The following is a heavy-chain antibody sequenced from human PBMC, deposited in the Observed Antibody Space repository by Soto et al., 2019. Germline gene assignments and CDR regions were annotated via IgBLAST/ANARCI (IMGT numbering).Heavy chain of an antibody. V-gene: IGHV3-33*01. CDR1: GFTFSSYG. D-gene: IGHD2-21*02. J-gene: IGHJ3*02. Sequence: ESGGGVVQPGRSLRLSCAASGFTFSSYGMHWVRQAPGKGLEWVAVIWYDGSNKYYADSVKGRFTISRDNSKNTLYLQMNSLRAEDTAVYYCARDRTVTAHDAFDIWGQGTMVTVSS. CDR2: IWYDGSNK. CDR3: ARDRTVTAHDAFDI.